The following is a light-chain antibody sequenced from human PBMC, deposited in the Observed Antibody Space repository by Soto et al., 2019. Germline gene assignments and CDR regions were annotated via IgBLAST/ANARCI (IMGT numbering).Light chain of an antibody. Sequence: DIQMTQSPSTLSASVGDRVTITCRASQTISSWLAWYQQKPGKAPKLLIYKASTLKSGVPSRFSGSGSGTEFTLTISSLQPDDFATYYCQHGTFGQGTKVDI. CDR1: QTISSW. CDR2: KAS. J-gene: IGKJ1*01. V-gene: IGKV1-5*03. CDR3: QHGT.